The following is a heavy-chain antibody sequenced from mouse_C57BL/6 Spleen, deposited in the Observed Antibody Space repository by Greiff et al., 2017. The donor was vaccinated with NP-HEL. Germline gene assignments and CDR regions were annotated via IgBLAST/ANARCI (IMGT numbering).Heavy chain of an antibody. Sequence: QLPPSCPELVPPVSSVPISCPASGFSFPGYFMHWVTHSPVHSLECIGEITPSTGGTTSNPKFKAKSTLTVDKSSSTAYMQLKSLTSEDSAVYYCARWRNYKDYAMDYWGQGTSVTVSS. CDR2: ITPSTGGT. CDR1: GFSFPGYF. V-gene: IGHV1-42*01. CDR3: ARWRNYKDYAMDY. D-gene: IGHD2-12*01. J-gene: IGHJ4*01.